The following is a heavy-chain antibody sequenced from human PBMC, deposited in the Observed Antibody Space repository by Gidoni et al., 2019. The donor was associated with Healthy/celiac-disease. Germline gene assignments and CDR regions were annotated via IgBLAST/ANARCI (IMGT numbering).Heavy chain of an antibody. V-gene: IGHV1-2*02. D-gene: IGHD5-18*01. J-gene: IGHJ4*02. CDR2: INPNSGGT. Sequence: QVQLVQSGAEVKKPGASVKVSFKASGYPFTGSYMHWVRQAPGQGLEWMGWINPNSGGTNYAQKLQGRVTMTRDTSISTAYMELSRLRSDDTAVYYCARGGYSGYYFDYWGQGTLVTVSS. CDR1: GYPFTGSY. CDR3: ARGGYSGYYFDY.